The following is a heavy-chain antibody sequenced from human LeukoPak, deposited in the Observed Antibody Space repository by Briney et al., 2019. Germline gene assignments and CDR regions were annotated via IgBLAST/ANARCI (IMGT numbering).Heavy chain of an antibody. CDR3: ATGYY. Sequence: QPGGSLRLSCAASGFTVSSNYLSWVRQAPGKGLEWVSVIYSGGTTYYAESVKGRFTISRDNSKNMLYLQMNSLGAEDTAVYYCATGYYWGQGTVVTVSS. D-gene: IGHD1-14*01. CDR2: IYSGGTT. J-gene: IGHJ4*02. CDR1: GFTVSSNY. V-gene: IGHV3-66*01.